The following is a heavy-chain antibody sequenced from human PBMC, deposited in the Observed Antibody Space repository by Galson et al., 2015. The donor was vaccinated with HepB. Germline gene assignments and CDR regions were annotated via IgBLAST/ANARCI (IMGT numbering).Heavy chain of an antibody. Sequence: QSGAEVKKPGESLKISCEGSGYSFTSYWIGWVRQMPGKGLEWMAIIYPGDSDIRYSPSFQGQVTISADKSISTAYLQWSSLKASDTAMYYCVRGRGHCSTASCYEFDYWGLGTLVTVSS. CDR1: GYSFTSYW. CDR3: VRGRGHCSTASCYEFDY. D-gene: IGHD2-2*01. V-gene: IGHV5-51*01. J-gene: IGHJ4*02. CDR2: IYPGDSDI.